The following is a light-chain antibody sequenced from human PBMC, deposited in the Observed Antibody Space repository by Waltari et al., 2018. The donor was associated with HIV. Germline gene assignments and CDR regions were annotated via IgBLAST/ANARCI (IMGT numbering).Light chain of an antibody. CDR2: DVT. CDR1: TNDVGGDHS. Sequence: QSALTQPASVSGSPGQSVTISCIGTTNDVGGDHSVSWYQQHPDKAPKLMIYDVTDPPSGISNRFSTSKSGNTASLTISGLQAEDEADYYCSSYTRASTLVFGAGTKVTVL. CDR3: SSYTRASTLV. J-gene: IGLJ1*01. V-gene: IGLV2-14*03.